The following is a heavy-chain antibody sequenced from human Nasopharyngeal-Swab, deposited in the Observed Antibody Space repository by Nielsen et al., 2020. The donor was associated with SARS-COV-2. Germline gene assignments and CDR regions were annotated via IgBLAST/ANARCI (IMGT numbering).Heavy chain of an antibody. V-gene: IGHV3-30*03. Sequence: GESLKISCAASGFTFSSYGMHWVRQAPGKGLEWVAVISYDGSNKYYADSVKGRFTISRDNSKNTLYLQMNSLRAEDTAVYYCARDGTAGGMDVWGQGTTVTVSS. J-gene: IGHJ6*02. CDR3: ARDGTAGGMDV. CDR1: GFTFSSYG. CDR2: ISYDGSNK. D-gene: IGHD1-1*01.